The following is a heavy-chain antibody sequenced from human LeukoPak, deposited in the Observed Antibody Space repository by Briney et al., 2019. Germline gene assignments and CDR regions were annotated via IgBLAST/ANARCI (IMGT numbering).Heavy chain of an antibody. J-gene: IGHJ4*02. CDR2: MYYSGST. V-gene: IGHV4-61*01. Sequence: KPSETLSLTCNVSGASVSSGSYYWSWIRQPPGKGLEWIGYMYYSGSTNYNPSLKSRVTISVDTSKNQFSLKLSSVTAADTAVYYCARGGGDSPYYFDYWGQGTLVTVSS. CDR3: ARGGGDSPYYFDY. CDR1: GASVSSGSYY. D-gene: IGHD5-12*01.